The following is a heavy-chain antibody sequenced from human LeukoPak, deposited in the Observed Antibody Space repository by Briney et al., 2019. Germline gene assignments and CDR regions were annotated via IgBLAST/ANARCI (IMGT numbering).Heavy chain of an antibody. Sequence: ASVKVSCKASGGTFSSYAISWVRQAPGQGLEWMGWINPNSGGTNYAQKFQGRVTMTRDTSISTAYMELSRLRSNDTAVYYCARVRAMVRGVIISGFDYWGQGTLVTVSS. CDR2: INPNSGGT. D-gene: IGHD3-10*01. CDR1: GGTFSSYA. J-gene: IGHJ4*02. V-gene: IGHV1-2*02. CDR3: ARVRAMVRGVIISGFDY.